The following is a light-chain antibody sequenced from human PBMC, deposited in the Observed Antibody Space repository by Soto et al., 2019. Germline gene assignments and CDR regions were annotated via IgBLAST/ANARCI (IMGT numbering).Light chain of an antibody. CDR1: QSITNX. CDR3: QQHNPYSPYT. V-gene: IGKV1-5*03. CDR2: DAS. J-gene: IGKJ2*01. Sequence: DIQMTQSPSTLSASVGDRVTITCRASQSITNXLAWYQQKPGKAPKLLIFDASSLRSGVPSRFSGSGSGTEFTLTXSSLXPEDFATYYCQQHNPYSPYTFGQGTKLEIK.